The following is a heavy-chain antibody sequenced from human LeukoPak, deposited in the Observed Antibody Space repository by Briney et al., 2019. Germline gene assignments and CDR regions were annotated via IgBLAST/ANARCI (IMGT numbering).Heavy chain of an antibody. CDR1: GYTLTELS. CDR2: FDPEDGET. D-gene: IGHD1-26*01. Sequence: ASVKVSCKVSGYTLTELSMHWVRQTPGKGLEWMGGFDPEDGETIYAQKFQGRVTMTEDTSTDTAYMELSSLRSEDTAVYYCATERSGSYFLGAFDIWGQGTMVTVSS. V-gene: IGHV1-24*01. J-gene: IGHJ3*02. CDR3: ATERSGSYFLGAFDI.